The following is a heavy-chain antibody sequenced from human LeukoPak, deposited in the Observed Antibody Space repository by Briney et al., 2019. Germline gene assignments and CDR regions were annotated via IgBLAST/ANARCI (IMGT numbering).Heavy chain of an antibody. Sequence: GGSLRLSCAASGFTFTSYSTNWVRQAPGKGLEWVSSISSSSTYIYYADSVKGRFTISRDNAKNSLYLQMNSLRAEDTAVYYCARLGGPSSSFDYWGQGTLVTVSS. D-gene: IGHD3-16*01. J-gene: IGHJ4*02. CDR2: ISSSSTYI. CDR3: ARLGGPSSSFDY. CDR1: GFTFTSYS. V-gene: IGHV3-21*01.